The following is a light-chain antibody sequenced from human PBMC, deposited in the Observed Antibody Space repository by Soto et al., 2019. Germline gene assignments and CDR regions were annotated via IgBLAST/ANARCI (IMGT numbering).Light chain of an antibody. Sequence: SYELTQPPSVSVSPGQTASITCGGDNIGTKSVHWYQQRPSQAPVLVVYDDKKRPSGIPERFSGSNSGNTATLTISRVETGDEADYYCQVCERFSDHNFVFGDGTKVTVL. CDR2: DDK. V-gene: IGLV3-21*02. CDR1: NIGTKS. CDR3: QVCERFSDHNFV. J-gene: IGLJ1*01.